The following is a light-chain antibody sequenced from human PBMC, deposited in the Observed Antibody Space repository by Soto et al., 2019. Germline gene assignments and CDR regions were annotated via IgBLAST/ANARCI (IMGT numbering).Light chain of an antibody. Sequence: EIVLTQSPATLSLSPGERATLSCRASQSVRSSLAWYQQKPGQAPRLLIYDAAQRATGIPARFSGSGSGTEFTLTISSLEPEDFAVDDCQHLSSWPLAFGGGTKVEI. CDR3: QHLSSWPLA. CDR1: QSVRSS. J-gene: IGKJ4*01. CDR2: DAA. V-gene: IGKV3-11*01.